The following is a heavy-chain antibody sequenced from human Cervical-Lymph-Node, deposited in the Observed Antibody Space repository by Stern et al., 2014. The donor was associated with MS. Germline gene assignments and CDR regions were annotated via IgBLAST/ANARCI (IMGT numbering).Heavy chain of an antibody. Sequence: SWAEVKKPGASVKGSFKASGYTFTSYGIRWGGQAPGQGLEGMGWISAYNGNTNYAQKLQGRVTMTTDTSTSTAYMELRSLRSDDTAVYYCARGLLGSENAFDIWGQGTMVTVSS. D-gene: IGHD2-15*01. CDR2: ISAYNGNT. V-gene: IGHV1-18*01. CDR3: ARGLLGSENAFDI. CDR1: GYTFTSYG. J-gene: IGHJ3*02.